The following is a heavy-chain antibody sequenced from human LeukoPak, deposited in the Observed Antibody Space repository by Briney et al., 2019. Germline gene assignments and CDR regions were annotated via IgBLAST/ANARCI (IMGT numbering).Heavy chain of an antibody. CDR2: ISGSGGST. D-gene: IGHD3-10*01. J-gene: IGHJ4*02. CDR3: AKPDVITMVRGDLVDY. Sequence: GGSLRLFCAASGFTFSSYAMSWVRQAPGQGLEWVSAISGSGGSTYYADSVKGRFTISRDNSKNTLYLQMNSLRAEDTAVYYCAKPDVITMVRGDLVDYWGQGTLVTVSS. V-gene: IGHV3-23*01. CDR1: GFTFSSYA.